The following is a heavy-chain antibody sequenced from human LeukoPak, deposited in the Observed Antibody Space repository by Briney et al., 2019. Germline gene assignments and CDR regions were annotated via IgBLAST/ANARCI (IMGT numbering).Heavy chain of an antibody. CDR3: ARSGGIIDY. Sequence: GGSLRLSCAASGFTFSSYGMSWVRQAPGTGLEWVSGISGSGGTTYYANSVKGRFTISRDNSKNTLYLQMNSLRAEDTARYYCARSGGIIDYWGQGTLVTVSS. D-gene: IGHD3-10*01. V-gene: IGHV3-23*01. J-gene: IGHJ4*02. CDR2: ISGSGGTT. CDR1: GFTFSSYG.